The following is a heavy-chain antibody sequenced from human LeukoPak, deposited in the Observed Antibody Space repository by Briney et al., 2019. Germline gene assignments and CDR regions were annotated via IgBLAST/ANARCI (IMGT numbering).Heavy chain of an antibody. CDR3: ALGSLVASTTKLASAV. D-gene: IGHD5-12*01. V-gene: IGHV1-2*02. CDR2: INPSSAAT. J-gene: IGHJ3*01. Sequence: RASVTVSCKASGYNFNDYYTQWVRQAPGQGLESLGWINPSSAATYYAQNFQGRVTLTSDTSTSTAYMELSSLTSDDTAVYYCALGSLVASTTKLASAVWGQGTIVTVSS. CDR1: GYNFNDYY.